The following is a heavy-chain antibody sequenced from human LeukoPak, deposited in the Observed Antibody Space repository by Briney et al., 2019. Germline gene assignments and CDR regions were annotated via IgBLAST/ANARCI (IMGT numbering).Heavy chain of an antibody. V-gene: IGHV4-59*01. CDR2: VYDTGST. J-gene: IGHJ5*02. CDR1: GGSMRNYY. D-gene: IGHD5-24*01. Sequence: PSGTLSLTCTVSGGSMRNYYWTWIRQSPGRGLEWIGYVYDTGSTNYNPALKRRVTIALDTSKNQFSLKLSSVTAADTALYYCAKSRDSYNGVSWGQGTLVTVSS. CDR3: AKSRDSYNGVS.